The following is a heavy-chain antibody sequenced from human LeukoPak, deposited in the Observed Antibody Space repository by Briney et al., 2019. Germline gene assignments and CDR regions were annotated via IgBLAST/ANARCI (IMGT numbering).Heavy chain of an antibody. CDR2: IYDSGSS. CDR3: ARLTGGSFVFDY. D-gene: IGHD1-26*01. Sequence: PSETLSLTCAVSGYSISSGYYWGWIRQPPGKGLEWIGSIYDSGSSYYNPSLKSRVTISVDTSKNQFSLKLSSVTAADTAVYYCARLTGGSFVFDYWGQGTLVTVSS. J-gene: IGHJ4*02. V-gene: IGHV4-38-2*01. CDR1: GYSISSGYY.